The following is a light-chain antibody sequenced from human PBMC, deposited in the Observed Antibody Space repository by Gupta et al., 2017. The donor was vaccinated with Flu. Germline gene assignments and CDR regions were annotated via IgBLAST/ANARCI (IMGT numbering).Light chain of an antibody. V-gene: IGKV3-11*01. CDR1: QTGSTY. CDR2: DGS. CDR3: QQRVSWPPT. Sequence: PAPLSLSPGERAPLSCRASQTGSTYLAWYQQKPGQAPRLLIYDGSSRATGIPARFSGSGSGTDFSLTISSLEPEDFAVYYCQQRVSWPPTFGGGTKVEI. J-gene: IGKJ4*01.